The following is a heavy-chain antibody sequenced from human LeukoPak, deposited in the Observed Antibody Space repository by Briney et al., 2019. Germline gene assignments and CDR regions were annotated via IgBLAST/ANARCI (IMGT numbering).Heavy chain of an antibody. CDR3: ARESHATREDY. J-gene: IGHJ4*02. CDR1: GYTFTSNG. V-gene: IGHV1-18*01. CDR2: ISANNGDT. D-gene: IGHD1-1*01. Sequence: ASVKVSCKASGYTFTSNGISWVRQAPGQGLEWMGWISANNGDTDYPPKLQDRVTMTTDTYTSTAYMELRSLRSDDTAMYYCARESHATREDYWGQGTLVTVSS.